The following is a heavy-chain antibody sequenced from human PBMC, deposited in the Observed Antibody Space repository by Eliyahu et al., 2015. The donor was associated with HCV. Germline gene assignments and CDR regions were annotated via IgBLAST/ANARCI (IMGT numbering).Heavy chain of an antibody. CDR1: GGTFSTSG. V-gene: IGHV1-69*04. D-gene: IGHD1-26*01. CDR2: IIPMFGIP. J-gene: IGHJ3*02. Sequence: QVQLVQSGSEVKKPGSSVKVSCKASGGTFSTSGITWVRQAPGQGLEWMGRIIPMFGIPNYAQMFQGRVTITADKSTSTAYMELRSLRSEDTAVYYCARVGVGATEIGAFDIWGQGTMVTVSS. CDR3: ARVGVGATEIGAFDI.